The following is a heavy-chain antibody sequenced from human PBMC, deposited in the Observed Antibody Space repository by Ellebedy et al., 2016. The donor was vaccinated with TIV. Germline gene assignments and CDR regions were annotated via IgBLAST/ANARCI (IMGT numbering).Heavy chain of an antibody. CDR2: IYSGGST. CDR1: GFTVSSNY. J-gene: IGHJ4*02. CDR3: ARDRYYDSSGVYYSDY. D-gene: IGHD3-22*01. Sequence: PGGSLRLSCAASGFTVSSNYMSWVRQAPGKGLEWVSLIYSGGSTFYADSVKGRFTISRDASKDTLYLQMNSLRAEDTAVYYCARDRYYDSSGVYYSDYWGQGTLVTVSS. V-gene: IGHV3-66*01.